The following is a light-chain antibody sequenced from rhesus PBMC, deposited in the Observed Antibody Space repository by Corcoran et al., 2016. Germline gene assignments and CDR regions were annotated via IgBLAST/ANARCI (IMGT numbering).Light chain of an antibody. Sequence: DIQMTQSPSSLSASVGDPVTITCRASQGISSYLAWYQQKPGNAPTLLIYAATTLQSGVPSRFSGRGSGTDFTLNISSLQPEDFAAYYCLQHNYYPPTFGQGTKVEIK. CDR2: AAT. CDR3: LQHNYYPPT. J-gene: IGKJ1*01. CDR1: QGISSY. V-gene: IGKV1S13*01.